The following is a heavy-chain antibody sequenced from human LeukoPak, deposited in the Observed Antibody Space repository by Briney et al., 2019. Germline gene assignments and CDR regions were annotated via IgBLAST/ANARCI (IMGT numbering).Heavy chain of an antibody. D-gene: IGHD6-13*01. V-gene: IGHV3-30*03. CDR3: ARDSRVVAAAGVPDY. J-gene: IGHJ4*02. CDR2: ISYDGSNK. CDR1: GLTFSSYG. Sequence: GGSLRLSCAASGLTFSSYGMHWVRQAPGKGLEWVAVISYDGSNKYYADSVKGRFTISRDNSKNTLYLQMNSLRSDDTAVYYCARDSRVVAAAGVPDYWGQGTLVTVSS.